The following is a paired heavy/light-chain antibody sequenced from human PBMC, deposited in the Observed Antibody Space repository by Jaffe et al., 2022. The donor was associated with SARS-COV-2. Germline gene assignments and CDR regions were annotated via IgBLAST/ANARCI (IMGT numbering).Light chain of an antibody. CDR1: QGINNY. Sequence: DIQMTQSPSSLSASVGDRVTITCRASQGINNYLAWYQQKPGKVPNLLISAASTLQSGVPSRFSGSGSGTDFTLTINSLQPEDVATYFCHNYNSAPYTFGQGTKLEIE. V-gene: IGKV1-27*01. CDR3: HNYNSAPYT. J-gene: IGKJ2*01. CDR2: AAS.
Heavy chain of an antibody. CDR3: ARVWDRSGFALDI. CDR2: IYYSGNT. CDR1: GGSLSNYF. Sequence: QVQLQESGPGLVKPWETLSLTCTVSGGSLSNYFWSWIRQSPGKGLEWIGYIYYSGNTNYNPSLKSRATISVDTSKNQFSLKLTSMSAADTAVYYCARVWDRSGFALDIWGQGTMVTVS. J-gene: IGHJ3*02. V-gene: IGHV4-59*01. D-gene: IGHD5-18*01.